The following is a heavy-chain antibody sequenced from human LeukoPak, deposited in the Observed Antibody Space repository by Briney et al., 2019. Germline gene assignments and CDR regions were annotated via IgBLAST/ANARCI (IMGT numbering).Heavy chain of an antibody. D-gene: IGHD2-8*01. CDR3: ASGYCPDGVCRGNAFDI. J-gene: IGHJ3*02. Sequence: PSETLSLTCTVSGGSISSSNYNWTWHRQPPGEGLEWIGEINHRGSTNYNPSLKSRVTISVDTSNNQFSLNLSSVTAADTAVYYCASGYCPDGVCRGNAFDIWGQGTMVTVSS. CDR1: GGSISSSNYN. CDR2: INHRGST. V-gene: IGHV4-39*07.